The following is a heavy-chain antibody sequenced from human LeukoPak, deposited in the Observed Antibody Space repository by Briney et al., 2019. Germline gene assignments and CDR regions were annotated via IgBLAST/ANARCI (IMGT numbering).Heavy chain of an antibody. J-gene: IGHJ6*03. CDR2: INPNSGGT. Sequence: ASVKVSCKASGYTFTGYYMHWVRQAPGQGLEWMGWINPNSGGTNYAQKFQGRVTMTRDASISTAYMELSRLRSDDTAVYYCARGDIVVVPAAYKMYYYYYMDVWGKGTTVTVSS. D-gene: IGHD2-2*01. CDR3: ARGDIVVVPAAYKMYYYYYMDV. V-gene: IGHV1-2*02. CDR1: GYTFTGYY.